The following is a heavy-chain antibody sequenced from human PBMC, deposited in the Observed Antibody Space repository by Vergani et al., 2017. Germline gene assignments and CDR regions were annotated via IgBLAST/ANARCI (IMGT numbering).Heavy chain of an antibody. CDR3: ASQYCSSTSCHILY. D-gene: IGHD2-2*02. CDR2: IGDGGITI. CDR1: GFTFSDYY. J-gene: IGHJ4*02. Sequence: VQLVESGGGLVKPGGSLRLSCAASGFTFSDYYMTWIRQAPGKGLEWVSYIGDGGITIYYAGSVKGRFSIAWDNAKNTVYLQMNSLRAEDTAVYYCASQYCSSTSCHILYWGQGTLVTVSS. V-gene: IGHV3-11*01.